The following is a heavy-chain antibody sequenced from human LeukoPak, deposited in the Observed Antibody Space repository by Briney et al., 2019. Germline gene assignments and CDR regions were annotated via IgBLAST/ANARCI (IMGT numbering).Heavy chain of an antibody. Sequence: GASVKVSCKASGYTFTSYGISWVRQAPGQGLEWMGWISAYNGNTNYAQKLQGRVTMTTDTSTSTAYMELRSLRSDDTAVYYCASLIEYSSSRVRTDDAFDIWGQGTMVTVS. D-gene: IGHD6-6*01. CDR2: ISAYNGNT. CDR3: ASLIEYSSSRVRTDDAFDI. CDR1: GYTFTSYG. V-gene: IGHV1-18*01. J-gene: IGHJ3*02.